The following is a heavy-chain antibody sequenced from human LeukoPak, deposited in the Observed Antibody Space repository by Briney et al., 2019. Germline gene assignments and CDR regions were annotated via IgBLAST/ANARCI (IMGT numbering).Heavy chain of an antibody. CDR2: IDGTSRNI. CDR1: GFIFSNFG. Sequence: GGSLRLSCEGSGFIFSNFGMNWVRQAPGKGLEWISYIDGTSRNIRYADSVKGRFSIFRDNAKSSVFLQMNNVTVDDTAVYYCARRLAYWGHGTLVVVSS. CDR3: ARRLAY. V-gene: IGHV3-48*04. J-gene: IGHJ4*01.